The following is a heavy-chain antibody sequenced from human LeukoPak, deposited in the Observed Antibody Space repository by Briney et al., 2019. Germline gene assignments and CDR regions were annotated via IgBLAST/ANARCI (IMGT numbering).Heavy chain of an antibody. J-gene: IGHJ4*02. D-gene: IGHD6-19*01. CDR3: AIVPIAVAPFDY. V-gene: IGHV3-48*03. CDR1: GFTFSSYE. Sequence: GGSLRLSCAASGFTFSSYEMNWVRQAPGKGLEWVSYISSSGSTIYYADSVKGRFTISRDNAKNSLYLQMNSLRAEDTAVYYCAIVPIAVAPFDYWGQGTLVTVSS. CDR2: ISSSGSTI.